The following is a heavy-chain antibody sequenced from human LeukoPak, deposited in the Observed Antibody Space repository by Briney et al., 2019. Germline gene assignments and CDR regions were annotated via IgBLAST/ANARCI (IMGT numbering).Heavy chain of an antibody. D-gene: IGHD3-22*01. CDR2: ISAYNGNT. Sequence: ASVKVSCKASGYTFTSYGISWVRQAPGQGLEWMGWISAYNGNTNYAQKLQGRVTMTTDASTSTAYMELRSLRSDDTAVYCCARPGYDSSGYYLDYWGQGTLVTVSS. V-gene: IGHV1-18*01. CDR3: ARPGYDSSGYYLDY. CDR1: GYTFTSYG. J-gene: IGHJ4*02.